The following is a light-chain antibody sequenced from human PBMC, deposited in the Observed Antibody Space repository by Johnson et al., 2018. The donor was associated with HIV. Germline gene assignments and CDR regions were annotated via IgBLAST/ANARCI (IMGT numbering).Light chain of an antibody. CDR1: SSNIGNNY. Sequence: QAVLTQPPSVSAAPGQKVTISCSGSSSNIGNNYVSWYQQLPGTAPKLLIYENNKRPSGIPDRFSGSKSGTSATLGITGLQTGDEADYYCGTWDTRLSVLYVFGSGTNVTVL. V-gene: IGLV1-51*02. CDR3: GTWDTRLSVLYV. CDR2: ENN. J-gene: IGLJ1*01.